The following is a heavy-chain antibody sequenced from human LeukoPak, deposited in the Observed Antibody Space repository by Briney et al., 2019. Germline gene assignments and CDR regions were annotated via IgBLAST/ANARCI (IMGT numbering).Heavy chain of an antibody. Sequence: PGGSLRLSCAASGFTSSSYSMNWVRQAPGMGLEWVSSISSTSSYIYYADSVKGRFTISRDNAKNSLFLQMNSLRVEDTAVYYCARGLRTTVWDYYYYMDVWGKGTTVTVSS. J-gene: IGHJ6*03. D-gene: IGHD4-17*01. V-gene: IGHV3-21*01. CDR2: ISSTSSYI. CDR1: GFTSSSYS. CDR3: ARGLRTTVWDYYYYMDV.